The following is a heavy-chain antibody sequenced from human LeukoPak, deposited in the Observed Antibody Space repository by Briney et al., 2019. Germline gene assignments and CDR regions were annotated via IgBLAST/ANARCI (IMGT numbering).Heavy chain of an antibody. CDR1: GFTFSSYG. Sequence: GSLRLSCAASGFTFSSYGMHWVRQAPGKGLEWVAVISYDGSNKYYADSVKGRFTISRDNSKNMLYLQMNSLRAEDTAVYYCAKLSGSQQIIDYWGQGTLVTVSS. CDR2: ISYDGSNK. V-gene: IGHV3-30*18. D-gene: IGHD3-22*01. CDR3: AKLSGSQQIIDY. J-gene: IGHJ4*02.